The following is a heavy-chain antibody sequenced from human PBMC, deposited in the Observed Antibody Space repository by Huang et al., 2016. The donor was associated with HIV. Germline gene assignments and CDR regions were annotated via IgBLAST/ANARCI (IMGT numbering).Heavy chain of an antibody. CDR1: GGSFSGPN. D-gene: IGHD3-16*01. Sequence: QVQLHQWGAGLLKPSETLSLTCAVSGGSFSGPNWTWIRQTPGKGLEWIGEISHSGRTNESPSLKRRVTISIDTSKNQFSLRLRSVTAADTAVYYCARGRGDARGFLGLDFWGQGTLVTVSS. J-gene: IGHJ4*02. CDR2: ISHSGRT. V-gene: IGHV4-34*01. CDR3: ARGRGDARGFLGLDF.